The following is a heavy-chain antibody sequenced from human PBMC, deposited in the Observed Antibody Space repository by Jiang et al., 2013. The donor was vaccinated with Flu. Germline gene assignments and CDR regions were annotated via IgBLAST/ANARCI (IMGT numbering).Heavy chain of an antibody. V-gene: IGHV6-1*01. J-gene: IGHJ5*02. CDR3: ARVGRRIAVTGTISFGWFDL. D-gene: IGHD6-19*01. Sequence: SQTLSLTCAISGDSVSSNSAAWNWIRQSPSGGLEWLGRTYYRSKWYNDCAVSVKSRITINPDTSKNQFSLQLNSVTPEDTAVYYCARVGRRIAVTGTISFGWFDLWGQGTLVTVSS. CDR1: GDSVSSNSAA. CDR2: TYYRSKWYN.